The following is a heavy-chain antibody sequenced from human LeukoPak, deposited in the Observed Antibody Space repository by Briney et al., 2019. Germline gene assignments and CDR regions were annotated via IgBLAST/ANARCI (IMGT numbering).Heavy chain of an antibody. CDR1: GFIFSSCW. V-gene: IGHV3-7*01. J-gene: IGHJ4*02. CDR3: ARVGRGDTYGYVDY. D-gene: IGHD5-18*01. CDR2: IKSDGSEE. Sequence: GGSLRLSRATSGFIFSSCWMCWVRQAPGKGLEWVANIKSDGSEEYYGDSVKGRFTISRDNAKNSLYLQMNSLRVEDTAVYYCARVGRGDTYGYVDYWGQGTLVTVSS.